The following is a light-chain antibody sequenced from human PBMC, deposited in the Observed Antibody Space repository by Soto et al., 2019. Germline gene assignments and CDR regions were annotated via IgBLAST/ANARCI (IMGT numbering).Light chain of an antibody. V-gene: IGLV3-21*02. Sequence: SYKLTQPPSVSVAPGQTAAITCGGDNIGAKSVHWYQQRPGQAPVLVVYEDSDRPSGIPERFSGSNSGNAATLTIRRVEAGDEADYYCQVWNVHRDHPGVVFGGGTKLTVL. CDR3: QVWNVHRDHPGVV. J-gene: IGLJ2*01. CDR1: NIGAKS. CDR2: EDS.